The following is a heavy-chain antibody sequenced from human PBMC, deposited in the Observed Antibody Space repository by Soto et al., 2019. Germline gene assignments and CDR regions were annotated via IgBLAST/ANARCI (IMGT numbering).Heavy chain of an antibody. V-gene: IGHV4-39*01. CDR3: ARHVLTDSYGPDYYYYYGMDV. CDR1: GGSISSSSYY. D-gene: IGHD5-18*01. Sequence: QLQLQESGPGLVKPSETLSLTCTVSGGSISSSSYYWGWIRQPPGKGLEWIGSIYYSGSTYYNPSLKSRVTISVDTSKNQFSLKLSSVTAADTAVYYCARHVLTDSYGPDYYYYYGMDVWGQGTTVTVSS. J-gene: IGHJ6*02. CDR2: IYYSGST.